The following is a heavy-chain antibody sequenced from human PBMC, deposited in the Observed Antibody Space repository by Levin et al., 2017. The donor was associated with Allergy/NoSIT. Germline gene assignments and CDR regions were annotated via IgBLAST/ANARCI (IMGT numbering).Heavy chain of an antibody. CDR2: ISYDGSNK. D-gene: IGHD6-13*01. V-gene: IGHV3-30*18. CDR3: AKDLGSSWYGTVDY. J-gene: IGHJ4*02. CDR1: GFTFSSYG. Sequence: GGSLRLSCAASGFTFSSYGMHWVRQAPGKGLEWVAVISYDGSNKYYADSVKGRFTISRDNSKNTLYLQMNSLRAEDTAVYYCAKDLGSSWYGTVDYWGQGTLVTVSS.